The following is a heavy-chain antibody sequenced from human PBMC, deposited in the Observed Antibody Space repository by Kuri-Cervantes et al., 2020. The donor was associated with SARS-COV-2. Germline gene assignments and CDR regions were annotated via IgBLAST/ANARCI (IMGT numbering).Heavy chain of an antibody. CDR3: ARDAAVPAAISSYYYYMDV. V-gene: IGHV3-21*01. D-gene: IGHD2-2*01. CDR2: ISSSSSYI. J-gene: IGHJ6*03. CDR1: GVSISNNN. Sequence: ETLSLTCTVSGVSISNNNFYWAWVHQAPGKGLEWVSSISSSSSYIYYADSVKGRFTISRDNAKNSLYLQMNSLRAEDTAVYYCARDAAVPAAISSYYYYMDVWGKGTTVTVSS.